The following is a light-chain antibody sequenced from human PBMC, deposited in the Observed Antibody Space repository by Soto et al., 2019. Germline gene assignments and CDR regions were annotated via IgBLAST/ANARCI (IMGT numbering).Light chain of an antibody. J-gene: IGLJ2*01. CDR2: LDSDGSH. CDR1: SGHSSYA. Sequence: QSVLTQSPSASASLGASVKLTCTLSSGHSSYAIAWHQQQPEKGPRYSMKLDSDGSHTKGDAIPDRFSGSSSGAERYLTISSLQSEDEADYYCQTWGTGIHVVFGGGTQLTVL. V-gene: IGLV4-69*01. CDR3: QTWGTGIHVV.